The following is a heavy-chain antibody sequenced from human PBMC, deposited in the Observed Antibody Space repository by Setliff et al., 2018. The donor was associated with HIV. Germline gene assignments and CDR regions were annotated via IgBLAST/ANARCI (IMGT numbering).Heavy chain of an antibody. J-gene: IGHJ5*02. Sequence: SETLSLTCTVSGDSISSGGYYWSWIRQHPGKGLEWIGYIYYSGTTYYNPSLKSRVTISVDTSKNNSSLKLSSVTAADTAVYFCARGTRSSVDWFDPWGQGALVTV. CDR3: ARGTRSSVDWFDP. V-gene: IGHV4-31*03. CDR1: GDSISSGGYY. D-gene: IGHD2-15*01. CDR2: IYYSGTT.